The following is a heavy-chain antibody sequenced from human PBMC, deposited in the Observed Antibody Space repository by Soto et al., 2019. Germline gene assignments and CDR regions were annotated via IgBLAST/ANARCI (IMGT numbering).Heavy chain of an antibody. J-gene: IGHJ4*02. Sequence: GGSLRLSCSTSGFTFSTYAMNWVRQAPGKGLEWVSALSGSGGTTYYADSVRGRFTISRDNSKNTLFLQMICLRAEDTALYYCAKQRAGYGSGSDTFYFDIWGQGTLVTVSS. V-gene: IGHV3-23*01. CDR1: GFTFSTYA. CDR2: LSGSGGTT. D-gene: IGHD3-10*01. CDR3: AKQRAGYGSGSDTFYFDI.